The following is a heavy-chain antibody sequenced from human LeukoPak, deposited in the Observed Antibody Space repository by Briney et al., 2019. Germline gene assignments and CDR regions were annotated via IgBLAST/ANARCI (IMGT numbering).Heavy chain of an antibody. V-gene: IGHV3-7*01. Sequence: GGSLRLSCAASGFTFSTYWMTWVRQAPGEGLEWVANIKQDGSETYYVDSVKGRFTISRDNAKNSLYLQMNNLRAEDTAVYYCARDPRGSGSYYNGIFDYWGQGTLVSVSS. D-gene: IGHD3-10*01. J-gene: IGHJ4*02. CDR1: GFTFSTYW. CDR2: IKQDGSET. CDR3: ARDPRGSGSYYNGIFDY.